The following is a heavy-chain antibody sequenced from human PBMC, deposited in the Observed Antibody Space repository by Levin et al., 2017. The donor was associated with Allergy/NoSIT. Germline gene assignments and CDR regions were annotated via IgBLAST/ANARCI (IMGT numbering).Heavy chain of an antibody. CDR1: GFTFSNAW. CDR3: TTDRSGGGGGDRHPNWFDP. Sequence: PGGSLRLSCAASGFTFSNAWMSWVRQAPGKGLEWVGRIKSKTDGGTTDYAAPVKGRFTISRDDSKNTLYLQMNSLKTEDTAVYYCTTDRSGGGGGDRHPNWFDPWGQGTLVTVSS. D-gene: IGHD3-16*01. CDR2: IKSKTDGGTT. J-gene: IGHJ5*02. V-gene: IGHV3-15*01.